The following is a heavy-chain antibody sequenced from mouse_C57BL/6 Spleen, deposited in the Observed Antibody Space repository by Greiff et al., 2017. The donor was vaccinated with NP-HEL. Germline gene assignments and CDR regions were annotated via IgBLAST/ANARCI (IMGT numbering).Heavy chain of an antibody. Sequence: QVQLQQPGAELVKPGASVKLSCKASGYTFTSYWMHWVKQRPGRGLEWIGRIDPNSGGTKYNEKFKSKATLTVDKPSSTAYMQLSSLKSEDSAVYFCASRYYGYDDYAMDYWGQGTSVTVSS. CDR1: GYTFTSYW. D-gene: IGHD2-2*01. V-gene: IGHV1-72*01. CDR2: IDPNSGGT. J-gene: IGHJ4*01. CDR3: ASRYYGYDDYAMDY.